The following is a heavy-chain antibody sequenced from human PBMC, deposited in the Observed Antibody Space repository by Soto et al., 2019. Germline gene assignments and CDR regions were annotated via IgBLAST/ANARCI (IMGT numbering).Heavy chain of an antibody. V-gene: IGHV4-30-4*01. J-gene: IGHJ4*02. CDR3: ARGGKYPFDY. D-gene: IGHD3-10*01. Sequence: QVQLQESGPGLVKPSQTLSLTCTVSGGSISSDDCYWSWIRQPPGKGLEWIGYIYYSGSTYYNPSLKSRSTISLDASKNQFSLKLSSVTAADTAVYYCARGGKYPFDYWGQGTLVTVSS. CDR1: GGSISSDDCY. CDR2: IYYSGST.